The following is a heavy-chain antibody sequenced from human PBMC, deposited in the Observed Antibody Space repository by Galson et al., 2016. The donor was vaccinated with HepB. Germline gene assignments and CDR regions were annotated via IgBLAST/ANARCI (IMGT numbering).Heavy chain of an antibody. J-gene: IGHJ4*02. Sequence: SLRLSCAASGFTFSRYEMNWVRQAPGKGLEWVSCISSSGTTTYYADPVKGRFTISRDNAKNSLYLQMNSLRAEDTAVYYCAREPVRLDDLLTGPPKNPDYWGQGTLVTVSS. CDR3: AREPVRLDDLLTGPPKNPDY. V-gene: IGHV3-48*03. CDR2: ISSSGTTT. CDR1: GFTFSRYE. D-gene: IGHD3-9*01.